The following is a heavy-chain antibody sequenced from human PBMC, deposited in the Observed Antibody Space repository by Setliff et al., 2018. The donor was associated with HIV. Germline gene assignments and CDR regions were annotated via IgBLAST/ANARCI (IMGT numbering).Heavy chain of an antibody. V-gene: IGHV4-39*07. Sequence: SETLSLTCTVSGGSISSSSYYWGWIRQPPGKGLEWIGSMYYSGSTYYTPSLKSPITISLDTSKNQFSLKLSSVSAADTAVYYCARVSKTYWYSIPRDYYHHMDVWGKGTTVTVSS. CDR3: ARVSKTYWYSIPRDYYHHMDV. CDR2: MYYSGST. D-gene: IGHD2-8*02. CDR1: GGSISSSSYY. J-gene: IGHJ6*03.